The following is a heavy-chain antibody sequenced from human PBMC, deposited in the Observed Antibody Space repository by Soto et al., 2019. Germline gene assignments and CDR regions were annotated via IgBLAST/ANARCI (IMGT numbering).Heavy chain of an antibody. J-gene: IGHJ3*02. Sequence: QVQLQESGPGLVKPSETLSLTCTVSGGSISSYFWSWIRQPPGKGLEWIGYIYYSGSTIYNPSLKSRVTISVDTSKNQFSLKLSSVTAADTAVYYCVSESTVTDAFDIWGQGTMVTVSA. CDR3: VSESTVTDAFDI. V-gene: IGHV4-59*01. D-gene: IGHD4-17*01. CDR2: IYYSGST. CDR1: GGSISSYF.